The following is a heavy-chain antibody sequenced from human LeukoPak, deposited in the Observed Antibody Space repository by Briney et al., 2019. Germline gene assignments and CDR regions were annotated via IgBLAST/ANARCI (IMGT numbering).Heavy chain of an antibody. CDR3: AKGGSSWYFDY. CDR2: IWYDGSNK. Sequence: PGRSLRLSCAASGFTFSSYGMHWVRQAPGKGLEWVAVIWYDGSNKYYADSVKGRFTISRDNSKNTLYLQMNSLRAEDTAVYYCAKGGSSWYFDYWGQGTLITVSS. CDR1: GFTFSSYG. V-gene: IGHV3-33*06. D-gene: IGHD6-13*01. J-gene: IGHJ4*02.